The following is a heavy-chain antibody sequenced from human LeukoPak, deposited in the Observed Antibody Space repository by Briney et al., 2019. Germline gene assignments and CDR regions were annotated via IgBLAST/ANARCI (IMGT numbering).Heavy chain of an antibody. J-gene: IGHJ4*02. V-gene: IGHV4-34*01. CDR3: GVSSSSSEGSFDY. CDR2: INHSDSN. D-gene: IGHD2-2*01. Sequence: SDTLYLTCAVYGESFTGYCLSWIRQPPGKGLEWIGEINHSDSNNDKTSLNSRVTISVDTSKKEFSLKLSSVTAAETVVYYCGVSSSSSEGSFDYWGQGTLVTVSS. CDR1: GESFTGYC.